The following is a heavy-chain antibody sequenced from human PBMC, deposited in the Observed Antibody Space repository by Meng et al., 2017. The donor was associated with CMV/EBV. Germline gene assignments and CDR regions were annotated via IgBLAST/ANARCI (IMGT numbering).Heavy chain of an antibody. Sequence: SETLSLTCTVSGGSISSSTYYWGWIRQPPGKGLEWNGSIFYSGRAFYNPSLKSRISISVDTSKNQFSLKLSSVTAADTAVYYCARIRAGATSYGMDIWGQGTTVTVSS. J-gene: IGHJ6*02. V-gene: IGHV4-39*01. D-gene: IGHD1-26*01. CDR1: GGSISSSTYY. CDR2: IFYSGRA. CDR3: ARIRAGATSYGMDI.